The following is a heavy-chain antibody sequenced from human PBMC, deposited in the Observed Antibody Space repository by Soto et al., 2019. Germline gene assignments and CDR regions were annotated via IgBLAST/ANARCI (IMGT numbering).Heavy chain of an antibody. CDR3: ARVPTVTRYYFDY. CDR1: GGSISSYY. Sequence: SETLSLTCTVSGGSISSYYWSWIRQPPGKGLEWIGYIYYSGSTNYNPSLKSRVTISVDTSKNQFSLKLSSVTAADTAVYYCARVPTVTRYYFDYWGQGTLVTVSS. D-gene: IGHD4-4*01. J-gene: IGHJ4*02. CDR2: IYYSGST. V-gene: IGHV4-59*01.